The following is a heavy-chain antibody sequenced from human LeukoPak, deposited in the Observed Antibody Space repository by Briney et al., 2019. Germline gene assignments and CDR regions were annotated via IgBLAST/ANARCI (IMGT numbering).Heavy chain of an antibody. CDR2: VIPILGIA. D-gene: IGHD3-3*01. CDR3: ARDRGRIFGVVITHFDY. V-gene: IGHV1-69*04. CDR1: GGTFSSYA. J-gene: IGHJ4*02. Sequence: SVKVSSKASGGTFSSYAISWVRQAPGQGLEWMGRVIPILGIANYAQKFQGRVTITADKSTSTAYMELSSLRSEDTAVYYCARDRGRIFGVVITHFDYWGQGTLVTVSS.